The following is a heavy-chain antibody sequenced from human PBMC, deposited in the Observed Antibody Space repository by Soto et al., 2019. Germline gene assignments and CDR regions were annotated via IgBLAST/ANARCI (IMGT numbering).Heavy chain of an antibody. Sequence: SEALSVTCTVSGGSFISYYWSWSRQPPGKGLEWIGHIYYSGRTNYNPSLKSRVTISGDTSKNQLSLKLSSVTAADTAVYYCARDYYYDSRGYPGAYYYGMDVWGQGTTVPVSS. V-gene: IGHV4-59*01. CDR1: GGSFISYY. J-gene: IGHJ6*02. CDR2: IYYSGRT. D-gene: IGHD3-22*01. CDR3: ARDYYYDSRGYPGAYYYGMDV.